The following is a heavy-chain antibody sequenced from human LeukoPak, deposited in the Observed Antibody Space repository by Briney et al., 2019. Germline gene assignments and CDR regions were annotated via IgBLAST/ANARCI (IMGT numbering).Heavy chain of an antibody. CDR1: GFTFSNAW. Sequence: GGSLRLSCAASGFTFSNAWMNWVRQAPGKGLEWVARIRTKADGGTTDYAAPVKGRFTISRDDSKNTLYLQMNSLKTEDTAVYYCTTAGLSYYYYGMDVWGQGTTVTVSS. J-gene: IGHJ6*02. CDR2: IRTKADGGTT. CDR3: TTAGLSYYYYGMDV. V-gene: IGHV3-15*07.